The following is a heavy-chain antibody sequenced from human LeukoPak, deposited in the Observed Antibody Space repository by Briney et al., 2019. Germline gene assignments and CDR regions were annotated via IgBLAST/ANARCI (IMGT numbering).Heavy chain of an antibody. CDR3: ARDKPGRYTPVDY. CDR2: IKQDGSEK. V-gene: IGHV3-7*01. Sequence: QPGGSLRLSCAASGFTFSSYWMSWVRQAPGKGLEWVANIKQDGSEKYYVDSVKGRFTISRDNAKNSLYLQMNSLRAEDTAVYYCARDKPGRYTPVDYWGQGTLVTVSS. J-gene: IGHJ4*02. D-gene: IGHD1-1*01. CDR1: GFTFSSYW.